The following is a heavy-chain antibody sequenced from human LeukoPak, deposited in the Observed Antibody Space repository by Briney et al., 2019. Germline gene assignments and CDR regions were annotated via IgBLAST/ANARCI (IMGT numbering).Heavy chain of an antibody. CDR2: ISGSGGST. V-gene: IGHV3-23*01. CDR1: GFTIRDYV. CDR3: AKEQWLAAKLTWFDP. J-gene: IGHJ5*02. D-gene: IGHD6-19*01. Sequence: GGSLRLSCAASGFTIRDYVTSWVRQAPGKGLEWVSAISGSGGSTYYADSVKGRFTISRDNSKNTLYLQMNSLRAEDTAVYYCAKEQWLAAKLTWFDPWGQGTLVTVSS.